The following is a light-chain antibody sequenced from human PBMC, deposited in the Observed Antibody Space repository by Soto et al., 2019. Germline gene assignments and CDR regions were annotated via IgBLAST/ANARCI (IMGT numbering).Light chain of an antibody. CDR3: QQYHSYST. CDR2: DAS. V-gene: IGKV1-5*01. CDR1: QRMSTW. J-gene: IGKJ1*01. Sequence: DIQMTQSPSTLSASVGDRVTITCRASQRMSTWLAWYQQKPGKAPKLLIYDASSLESGVPSRFSGSGSGTEFTLTISSLQPDDFATYYCQQYHSYSTFGQGTKVDIK.